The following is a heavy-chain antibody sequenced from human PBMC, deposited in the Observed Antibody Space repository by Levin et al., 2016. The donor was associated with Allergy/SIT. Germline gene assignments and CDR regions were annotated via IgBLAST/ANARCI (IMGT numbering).Heavy chain of an antibody. J-gene: IGHJ6*02. Sequence: VRQAPGKGLEYVSGISSSSNGGSTYYADSVKGRFTISRDNSKNTLYLQMSSLRAEDTAVYYCVKDGGYCSSTSCFSYYYGMDVWGQGTTVTVSS. CDR3: VKDGGYCSSTSCFSYYYGMDV. CDR2: ISSSSNGGST. D-gene: IGHD2-2*01. V-gene: IGHV3-64D*06.